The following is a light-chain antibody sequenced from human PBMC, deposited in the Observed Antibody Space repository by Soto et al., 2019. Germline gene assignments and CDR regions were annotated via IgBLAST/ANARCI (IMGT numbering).Light chain of an antibody. CDR2: GAS. V-gene: IGKV3-15*01. Sequence: EMVMTQSPATLSVSPGEGATLSCRASQSVSSKLAWYQQKPGQAPRLLIYGASTRATRIPARFSGSVSGTDVSLIISSPQSKNSVVYRCQQYKSWLLPVGQGTKVDI. CDR1: QSVSSK. CDR3: QQYKSWLLP. J-gene: IGKJ1*01.